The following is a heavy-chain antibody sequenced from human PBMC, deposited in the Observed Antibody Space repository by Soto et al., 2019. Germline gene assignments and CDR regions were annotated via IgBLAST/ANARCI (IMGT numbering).Heavy chain of an antibody. D-gene: IGHD2-15*01. Sequence: ASVKVSCKASGYTFTSYGISWVRQAPGQGLEWMGWISAYNGNTNYAQKLQGRVTMTTDTSTSTAYMELRSLRSDDTAVYYCAREPIASYCSGGSCYRFPFDYWGQGTLVTVSS. CDR2: ISAYNGNT. V-gene: IGHV1-18*04. CDR3: AREPIASYCSGGSCYRFPFDY. CDR1: GYTFTSYG. J-gene: IGHJ4*02.